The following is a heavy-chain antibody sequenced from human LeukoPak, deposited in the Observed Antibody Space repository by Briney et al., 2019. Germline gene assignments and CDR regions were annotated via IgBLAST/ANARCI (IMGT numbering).Heavy chain of an antibody. CDR1: GGSISSGGYS. J-gene: IGHJ4*02. CDR2: IYHSGST. Sequence: PSETLSLTCAVSGGSISSGGYSWSWIRQPPGKGLEWIGYIYHSGSTYYNPSLKSRVIISVDRSKNQFSLKLSSVTAADTAVYYCARGKPYDYWGQGTLVTVSS. CDR3: ARGKPYDY. V-gene: IGHV4-30-2*01.